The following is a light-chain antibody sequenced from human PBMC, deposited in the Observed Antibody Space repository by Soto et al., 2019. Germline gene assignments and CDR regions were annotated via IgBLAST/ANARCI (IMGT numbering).Light chain of an antibody. CDR1: QTVSNSY. V-gene: IGKV3-20*01. Sequence: EIVLTQSPGTLSLSPGERATLSCRASQTVSNSYLAWYQQKPGQAPRLLIYGASSRATGIPDRFSGSGFGTDFTLTINRLEPEDFAVYYCQQYVISPQTFGQGTKVEIK. J-gene: IGKJ1*01. CDR3: QQYVISPQT. CDR2: GAS.